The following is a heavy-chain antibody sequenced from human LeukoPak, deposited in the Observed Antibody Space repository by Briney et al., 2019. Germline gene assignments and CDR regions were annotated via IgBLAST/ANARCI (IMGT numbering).Heavy chain of an antibody. CDR1: GFTFTSYA. D-gene: IGHD6-13*01. CDR3: AKEGRSSWYFHEVDY. V-gene: IGHV3-23*01. J-gene: IGHJ4*02. CDR2: ISVSGDRI. Sequence: GGSLRLSCAASGFTFTSYAMGWVRQAPGKGLEWVSDISVSGDRIYYADSVKGRFTISRDNSNNTLFLQMNSARAEDTAVYYCAKEGRSSWYFHEVDYWGQGTLVTVSS.